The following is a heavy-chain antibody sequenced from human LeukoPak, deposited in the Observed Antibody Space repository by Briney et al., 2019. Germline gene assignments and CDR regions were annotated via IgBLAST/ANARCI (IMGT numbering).Heavy chain of an antibody. CDR3: AREYCSTTSCYPDNWFDP. CDR1: GFTFRTYN. Sequence: GGSLRLSCAASGFTFRTYNMNWVRQAPGKGLEWVSSIRSSSRYIYYADSVKGRFTISRDNAKNSLYLQMNSLRAEDTAVYYCAREYCSTTSCYPDNWFDPWGQGTLVTVSS. CDR2: IRSSSRYI. V-gene: IGHV3-21*01. D-gene: IGHD2-2*01. J-gene: IGHJ5*02.